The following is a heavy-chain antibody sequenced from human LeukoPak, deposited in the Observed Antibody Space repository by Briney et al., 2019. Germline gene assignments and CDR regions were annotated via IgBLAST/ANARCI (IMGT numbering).Heavy chain of an antibody. Sequence: PGGSLRLSCAASGHSWMHWVRQVPAKGLVWFSHINSDGSWTSYADSVRGRFTISRDNAKNTMFLQMNGLRAEDTAVYYCARDTDGLGYWGQGTLVTVSS. D-gene: IGHD6-6*01. V-gene: IGHV3-74*01. CDR2: INSDGSWT. CDR1: GHSW. CDR3: ARDTDGLGY. J-gene: IGHJ4*02.